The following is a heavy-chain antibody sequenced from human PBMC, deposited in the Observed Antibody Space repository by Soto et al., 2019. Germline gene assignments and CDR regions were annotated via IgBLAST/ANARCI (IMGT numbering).Heavy chain of an antibody. CDR3: ARAVAVPADFDY. Sequence: QVQVVQSGAEEKKPGASVKVSCTASGYTFTGYAMHWVRQAPGQRLEWMGWINAGKGNTKYSQKFQGRVTITRDTSASTAYMELSSLRSEDTAVYYCARAVAVPADFDYWGQGTLVTVSS. V-gene: IGHV1-3*05. CDR2: INAGKGNT. J-gene: IGHJ4*02. CDR1: GYTFTGYA. D-gene: IGHD6-19*01.